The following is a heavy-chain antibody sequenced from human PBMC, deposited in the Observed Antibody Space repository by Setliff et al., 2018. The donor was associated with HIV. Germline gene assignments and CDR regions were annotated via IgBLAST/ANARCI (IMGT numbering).Heavy chain of an antibody. D-gene: IGHD3-10*02. Sequence: SVKVSCKASGGNFGNSAIGWVRQAPGQGLEWVGGIVPLLSVANYARKFQGRVTITAGKSTSTVYMELRNLRSDDTAVYYCARGQEMYLMVTMLGGYYYYHMDVWGQGTTVTVSS. J-gene: IGHJ6*02. CDR2: IVPLLSVA. CDR3: ARGQEMYLMVTMLGGYYYYHMDV. CDR1: GGNFGNSA. V-gene: IGHV1-69*10.